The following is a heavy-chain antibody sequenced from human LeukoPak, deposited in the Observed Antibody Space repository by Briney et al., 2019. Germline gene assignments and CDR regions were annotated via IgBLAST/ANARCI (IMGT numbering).Heavy chain of an antibody. D-gene: IGHD2-15*01. CDR3: AREVLYMLAAPDY. CDR2: IKQDGSEK. Sequence: PGGSLRLSCADSGFTFSSYWMSWVRQAPGKGLEWVANIKQDGSEKYYVDSVKGRFTISRDNAKNSLYLQMNSLRAEDTAVYYCAREVLYMLAAPDYWGQGTLVTVSS. V-gene: IGHV3-7*01. J-gene: IGHJ4*02. CDR1: GFTFSSYW.